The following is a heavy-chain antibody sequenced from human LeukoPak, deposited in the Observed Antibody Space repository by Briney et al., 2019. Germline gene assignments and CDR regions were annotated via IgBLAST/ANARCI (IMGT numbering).Heavy chain of an antibody. D-gene: IGHD6-13*01. J-gene: IGHJ4*02. CDR1: GFTFSSYA. Sequence: QAGGSLRLSCAASGFTFSSYAMHWVRQAPGKGLEWLAVISYDGSNKYYADSVKGRFTISRDNSKNTLYLQMNSLRAEDTAVYYCARWGIAAAGTGYWGQGTLVTVSS. V-gene: IGHV3-30*04. CDR3: ARWGIAAAGTGY. CDR2: ISYDGSNK.